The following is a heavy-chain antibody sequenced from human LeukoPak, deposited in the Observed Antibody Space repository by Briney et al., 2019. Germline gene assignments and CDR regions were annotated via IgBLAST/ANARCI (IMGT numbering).Heavy chain of an antibody. CDR1: GFTFSSSE. Sequence: GGSLRLSCAASGFTFSSSEMNWVRQAPGKGLEWVSYISSSGSTIYYADSVKGRFTISRDNAKNSLYLQMNSLRAEDTAVYYCATQWLDHRFDPWGQGTLVTVSS. V-gene: IGHV3-48*03. J-gene: IGHJ5*02. CDR2: ISSSGSTI. D-gene: IGHD6-19*01. CDR3: ATQWLDHRFDP.